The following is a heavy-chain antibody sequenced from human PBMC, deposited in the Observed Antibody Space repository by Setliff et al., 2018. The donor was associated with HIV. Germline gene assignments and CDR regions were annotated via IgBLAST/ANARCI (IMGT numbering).Heavy chain of an antibody. CDR1: SDSITGSFY. V-gene: IGHV4-38-2*01. Sequence: LSLTCGVSSDSITGSFYWAWIRQPPGKGLEWIANIYPSGSIWPIGTSNYNPSLKGRVTISLDMSQNQFSLKVNSVTAADTAIYYCARGGPAVAYAVDVWGQGTTVTVSS. J-gene: IGHJ6*02. CDR3: ARGGPAVAYAVDV. CDR2: IWPIGTS. D-gene: IGHD5-12*01.